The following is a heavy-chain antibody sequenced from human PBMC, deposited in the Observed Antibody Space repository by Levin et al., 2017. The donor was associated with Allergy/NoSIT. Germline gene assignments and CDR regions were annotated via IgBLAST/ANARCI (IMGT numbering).Heavy chain of an antibody. J-gene: IGHJ6*02. D-gene: IGHD5-18*01. Sequence: SLKISCEASGFIFEDYAMHWVRQVPGKGLEWVAGISWSSHSLGYADSVKGRFTISRDNAKNSLYLQMYSLRCEATALYYCTKDIFRGSSLGSKFDVYGLDVWGHGTAVTV. CDR2: ISWSSHSL. V-gene: IGHV3-9*01. CDR3: TKDIFRGSSLGSKFDVYGLDV. CDR1: GFIFEDYA.